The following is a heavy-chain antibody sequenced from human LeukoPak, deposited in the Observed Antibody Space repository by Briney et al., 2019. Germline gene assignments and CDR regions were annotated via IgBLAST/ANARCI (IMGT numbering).Heavy chain of an antibody. CDR1: GYTFTGYF. D-gene: IGHD7-27*01. CDR2: INPNGAAT. Sequence: ASVEVSCKASGYTFTGYFMHWVRQAPGQGLEWMGWINPNGAATKYAQKFQGRVTMTRDTSINTDFMELSSLRSDDTALYYCTRDGFSGAAFDYWGQGTLVTVSS. V-gene: IGHV1-2*02. J-gene: IGHJ4*02. CDR3: TRDGFSGAAFDY.